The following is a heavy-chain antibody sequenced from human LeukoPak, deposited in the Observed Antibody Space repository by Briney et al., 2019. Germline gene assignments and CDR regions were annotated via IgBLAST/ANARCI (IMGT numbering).Heavy chain of an antibody. CDR1: EFTVSSSH. Sequence: PGGSLRLSCAASEFTVSSSHMSWVRQAPGKGLEWVSIIYSGGSTSYADSAKGRFIISRDNSKNTLYLQMNSLRAEDTAVYYCARRSPIAGAGPRRLEDWGQGTLVSVSS. V-gene: IGHV3-53*01. D-gene: IGHD6-13*01. CDR3: ARRSPIAGAGPRRLED. CDR2: IYSGGST. J-gene: IGHJ4*02.